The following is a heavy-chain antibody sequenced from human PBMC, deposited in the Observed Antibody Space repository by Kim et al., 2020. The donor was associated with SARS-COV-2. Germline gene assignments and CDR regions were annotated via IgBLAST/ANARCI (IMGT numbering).Heavy chain of an antibody. Sequence: ASVKVSCKAYGYTFTGYYMHWVRQAPGQGLEWMGWINPNSGGTNYAQKFQGRVTMTRDTSISTAYMELSRLRSDDTAVYYCARDWEDCSSTSCYFNYYYYMDVWGKGTTVTVSS. D-gene: IGHD2-2*01. V-gene: IGHV1-2*02. CDR3: ARDWEDCSSTSCYFNYYYYMDV. CDR2: INPNSGGT. CDR1: GYTFTGYY. J-gene: IGHJ6*03.